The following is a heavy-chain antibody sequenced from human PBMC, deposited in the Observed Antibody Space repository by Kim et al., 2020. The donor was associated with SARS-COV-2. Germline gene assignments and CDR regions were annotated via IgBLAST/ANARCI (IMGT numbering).Heavy chain of an antibody. Sequence: GESLKISCKGSGYSFTSYWIGWVRQMPGKGLEWMGIFYPGYSDTRYSPSFQGQVTISADKSISTAYLQWSSLKASDTAMYYCARHLVSAAGTPYYFDYWGQGTLVTVSS. J-gene: IGHJ4*02. CDR1: GYSFTSYW. CDR2: FYPGYSDT. D-gene: IGHD6-13*01. CDR3: ARHLVSAAGTPYYFDY. V-gene: IGHV5-51*01.